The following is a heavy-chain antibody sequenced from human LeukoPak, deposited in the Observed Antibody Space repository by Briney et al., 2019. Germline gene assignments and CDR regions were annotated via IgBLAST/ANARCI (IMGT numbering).Heavy chain of an antibody. Sequence: SESLSLTCTVSGCTINNYYWSWIRQPAGKGLEWIGRIYTRGSTNYNPSLKSRLTISVDTSKNQFYLKLSSVTAADTAVYYCATGRYGSADICSGGDAFDIWGQGTMVSVSS. D-gene: IGHD2-15*01. CDR2: IYTRGST. V-gene: IGHV4-4*07. CDR1: GCTINNYY. J-gene: IGHJ3*02. CDR3: ATGRYGSADICSGGDAFDI.